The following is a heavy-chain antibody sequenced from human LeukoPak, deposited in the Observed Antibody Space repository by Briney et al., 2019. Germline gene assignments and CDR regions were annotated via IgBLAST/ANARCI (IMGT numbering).Heavy chain of an antibody. Sequence: PGGSLRLSCAASGFTFSSYAMSWVRQAPGKGLEWVSAISGSGGSTYYADSVKGRFTISRDNSKNTLYLQMNSLRAEDTAVYYSAPRITDFWSGYYPHWGQGTLVTVSS. CDR1: GFTFSSYA. CDR3: APRITDFWSGYYPH. V-gene: IGHV3-23*01. CDR2: ISGSGGST. J-gene: IGHJ4*02. D-gene: IGHD3-3*01.